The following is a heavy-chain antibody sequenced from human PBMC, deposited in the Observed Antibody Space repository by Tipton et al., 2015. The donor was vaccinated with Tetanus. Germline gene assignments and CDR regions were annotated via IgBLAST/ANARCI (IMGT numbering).Heavy chain of an antibody. V-gene: IGHV4-30-2*01. CDR3: ARGGGNTMFWGGEFVHSYYYQGMDV. J-gene: IGHJ6*02. D-gene: IGHD3-10*01. Sequence: TLSLTCAVSGGSVSNGGYSWSWIRQPPGKGLECIGYISHSGRTYYNPSLNSRVTISLDRSKNQFSLKLTSVTAADTAVYYCARGGGNTMFWGGEFVHSYYYQGMDVWGQGTTVTVSS. CDR1: GGSVSNGGYS. CDR2: ISHSGRT.